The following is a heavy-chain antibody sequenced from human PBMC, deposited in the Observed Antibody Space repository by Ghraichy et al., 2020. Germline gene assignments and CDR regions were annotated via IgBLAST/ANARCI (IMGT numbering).Heavy chain of an antibody. J-gene: IGHJ4*02. CDR1: GGSIRSYY. D-gene: IGHD1-26*01. V-gene: IGHV4-4*09. Sequence: SETLSLTCTVSGGSIRSYYWSWIRQPPGRGLEWIGYIDTSGGSNYNPSLKSRVTISVDTSKNQFSLKVNSVTAADTAVYYCARHGRGTYPFDYWGQGTLATVSS. CDR3: ARHGRGTYPFDY. CDR2: IDTSGGS.